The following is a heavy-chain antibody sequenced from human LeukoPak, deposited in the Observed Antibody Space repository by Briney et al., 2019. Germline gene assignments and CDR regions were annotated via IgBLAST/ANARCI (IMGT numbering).Heavy chain of an antibody. Sequence: GGSLRLSCAAPGFTFSGYGMHWVGQAPGKGREGVAFIRYDGSNKYYADSVKGRFTISRTNSKNTLYLQMNSLRAEDTAVYYCAKPELLWFGEFNYDYWGQGTLVTVSS. J-gene: IGHJ4*02. D-gene: IGHD3-10*01. CDR3: AKPELLWFGEFNYDY. V-gene: IGHV3-30*02. CDR2: IRYDGSNK. CDR1: GFTFSGYG.